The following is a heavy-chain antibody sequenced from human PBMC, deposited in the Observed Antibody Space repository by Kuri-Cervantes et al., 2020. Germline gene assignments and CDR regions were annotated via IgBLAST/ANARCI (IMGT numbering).Heavy chain of an antibody. CDR2: IGTAGDT. J-gene: IGHJ6*02. V-gene: IGHV3-13*01. Sequence: GGSLRLSCAASGFTFSSYDMHWVRQATGKGLEWVSAIGTAGDTYYPDSVKGRFTISRDNSKNTLYLQMNSLRAEDTAVYYCARQIATIGVHYYGMDVWGQGTTVTVSS. D-gene: IGHD5-12*01. CDR3: ARQIATIGVHYYGMDV. CDR1: GFTFSSYD.